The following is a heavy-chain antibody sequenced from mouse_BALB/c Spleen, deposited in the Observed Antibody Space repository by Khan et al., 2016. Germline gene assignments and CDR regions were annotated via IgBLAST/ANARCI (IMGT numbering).Heavy chain of an antibody. CDR2: IRLKSNNYAT. CDR3: TRDGYFDV. Sequence: EVQLVESGGGLVQPGGSRKLSCVASGCTFSNYWMNWVRQSPEKGLEWVAEIRLKSNNYATHYAESVKGRFTISRDDSKSSVYLQMNNLRAEDSGMYYCTRDGYFDVWGAGTTGTVSS. CDR1: GCTFSNYW. V-gene: IGHV6-6*02. J-gene: IGHJ1*01.